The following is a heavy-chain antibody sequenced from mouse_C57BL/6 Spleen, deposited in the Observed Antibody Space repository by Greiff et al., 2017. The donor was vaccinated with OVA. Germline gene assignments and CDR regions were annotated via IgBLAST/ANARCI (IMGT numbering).Heavy chain of an antibody. J-gene: IGHJ1*03. Sequence: EVKLMESGGGLVKPGGSLKLSCAASGFTFSDYGMHWVRQAPETGLEWVAYISSGSSTIYYADTVKGRFTISRDNAKNTLFLQMTSLRSEDTAMYYCARRPIYYDYDGYFDVWGTGTTVTVSS. V-gene: IGHV5-17*01. CDR2: ISSGSSTI. D-gene: IGHD2-4*01. CDR1: GFTFSDYG. CDR3: ARRPIYYDYDGYFDV.